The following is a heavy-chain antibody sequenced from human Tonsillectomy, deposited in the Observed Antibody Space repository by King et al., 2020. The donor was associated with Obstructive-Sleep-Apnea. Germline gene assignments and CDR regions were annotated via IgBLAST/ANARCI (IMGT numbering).Heavy chain of an antibody. CDR3: ARELGYGGNSVGPY. CDR2: IYHSGST. D-gene: IGHD4-23*01. J-gene: IGHJ4*02. V-gene: IGHV4-38-2*02. CDR1: GYSISSGYY. Sequence: QLQESGPGLVKPSETLSLTCTVSGYSISSGYYWGWIRQPPGKGLEWIGSIYHSGSTYYNPSLKSRVTISVDTSKNQFPLKRSSVTAADTAVYYCARELGYGGNSVGPYWGQGTLVTVSS.